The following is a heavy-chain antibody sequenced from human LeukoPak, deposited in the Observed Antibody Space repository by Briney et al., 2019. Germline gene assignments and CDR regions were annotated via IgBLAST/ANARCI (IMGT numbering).Heavy chain of an antibody. J-gene: IGHJ4*02. D-gene: IGHD6-6*01. CDR2: ISPTGSTT. CDR3: ARGPNSNWSGPDF. Sequence: GGSLRLSCIASGFSFSGHWMHWARQLPGEGLVWVSRISPTGSTTSYADSVKGRFTVSRDNAKNTLYLQVNNLRAEDTAVYYCARGPNSNWSGPDFWGQGTLLTVSS. CDR1: GFSFSGHW. V-gene: IGHV3-74*01.